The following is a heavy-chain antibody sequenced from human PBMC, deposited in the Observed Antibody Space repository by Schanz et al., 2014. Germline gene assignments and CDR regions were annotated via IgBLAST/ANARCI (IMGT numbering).Heavy chain of an antibody. J-gene: IGHJ4*02. CDR1: GYTFTSYD. V-gene: IGHV1-8*01. CDR2: MNPNSGNP. CDR3: TGGRSFDY. Sequence: QVQLIQSRAEVKKPGASVKVSCTVSGYTFTSYDINWVRQAPGQGLEWLGWMNPNSGNPGFAQKFRGRVTMTRNTYMSTAYIELHILTSEDTAVYYCTGGRSFDYWGQGTLVTVSS.